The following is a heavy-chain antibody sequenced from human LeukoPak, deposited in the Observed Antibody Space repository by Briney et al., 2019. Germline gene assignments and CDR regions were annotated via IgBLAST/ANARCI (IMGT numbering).Heavy chain of an antibody. V-gene: IGHV3-21*01. CDR1: GFTFSSYS. CDR2: ISSSSSYI. Sequence: GGSLRLSCAASGFTFSSYSMNWVRQAPGKGLEWVSSISSSSSYIYYADSVKGRFTISRDNAKNSLYLQMNSLRAEDTAVYYCARSSWYSRAFDIWGQGTMVTVSS. J-gene: IGHJ3*02. CDR3: ARSSWYSRAFDI. D-gene: IGHD6-13*01.